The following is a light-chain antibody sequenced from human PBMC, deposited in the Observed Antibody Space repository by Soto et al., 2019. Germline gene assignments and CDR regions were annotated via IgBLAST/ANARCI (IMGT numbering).Light chain of an antibody. CDR2: DAS. V-gene: IGKV3-11*01. CDR1: QSVSSY. Sequence: EIVLTQSPATLSLSPGEIATLSCRASQSVSSYVAWYQQKPGQAPRLLIYDASNSATGIPARFSGSGSGTDFTLTISSLEPEDFAVYYGQQRSNWPITFGQGTRLEIK. J-gene: IGKJ5*01. CDR3: QQRSNWPIT.